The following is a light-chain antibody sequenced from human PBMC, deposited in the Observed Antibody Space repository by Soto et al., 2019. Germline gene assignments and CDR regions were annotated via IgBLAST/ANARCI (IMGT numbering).Light chain of an antibody. V-gene: IGKV4-1*01. CDR2: WAS. J-gene: IGKJ1*01. CDR3: QQYLHTPRT. Sequence: DCVMTQSPDSLAVSLGERATINCKSSQSVLYTSNNKNYLAWYQQKAGQPPKLLIYWASYRESGVPDRFIASGSGTDFTITISSLQVEDVATYYCQQYLHTPRTFGQGTKVEIK. CDR1: QSVLYTSNNKNY.